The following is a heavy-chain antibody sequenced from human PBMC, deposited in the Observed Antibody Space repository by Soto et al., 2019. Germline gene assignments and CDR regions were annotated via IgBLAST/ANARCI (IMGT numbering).Heavy chain of an antibody. Sequence: GESLKISCKGSGYSFTTYWIIWVRQMTGKGLEWMGRIDPSDSYTNYSPSFQGHVTISADKSISTAYLQWSSLKASDTAMYYCARFGVVATIQRYYYYGMDVWGQGTTVTVSS. V-gene: IGHV5-10-1*01. CDR1: GYSFTTYW. D-gene: IGHD5-12*01. CDR2: IDPSDSYT. CDR3: ARFGVVATIQRYYYYGMDV. J-gene: IGHJ6*02.